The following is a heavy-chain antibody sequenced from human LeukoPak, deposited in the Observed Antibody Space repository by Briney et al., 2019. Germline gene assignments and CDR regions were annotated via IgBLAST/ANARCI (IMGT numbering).Heavy chain of an antibody. D-gene: IGHD6-19*01. V-gene: IGHV4-59*08. Sequence: SETLSLTCTVSGGSISSYYWNWIRQPPGKGLEWIGYIYYSGSTNYNPSLKSRLTISVDTSKNQFSLRLSSVTAADTAVYYCARRTAVAGTFDCWGQETLVTVSS. J-gene: IGHJ4*02. CDR1: GGSISSYY. CDR2: IYYSGST. CDR3: ARRTAVAGTFDC.